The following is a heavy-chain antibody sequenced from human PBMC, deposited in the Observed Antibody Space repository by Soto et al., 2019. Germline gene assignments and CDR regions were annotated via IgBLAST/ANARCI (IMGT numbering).Heavy chain of an antibody. CDR1: GFNIDDYA. V-gene: IGHV3-9*01. CDR2: ISRNSGSI. J-gene: IGHJ6*02. Sequence: EVQLVESGGGLVQPGRSLRLSCAASGFNIDDYAMHWVRQAPGKGLEWVSGISRNSGSIGYADSVKGRFTICRDNAKSSLYLQMNSMRAEDTALYNCAKDIDERGYYYGMDVWGQGTTVTVSS. CDR3: AKDIDERGYYYGMDV.